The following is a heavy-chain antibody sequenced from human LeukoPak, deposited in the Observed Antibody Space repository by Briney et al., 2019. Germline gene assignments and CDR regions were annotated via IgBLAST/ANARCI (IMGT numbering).Heavy chain of an antibody. V-gene: IGHV3-23*01. CDR1: GFTFSSYA. CDR2: ISGSGGST. Sequence: GGSLRLSCAASGFTFSSYAMSWVRQAPGKGLEWVSAISGSGGSTYYADSVKGRFTISRDNSKNTLYLQMNSLRAEDTAVYYCAKSGYCCSTSCRPFDYWGQGTLVTVSS. J-gene: IGHJ4*02. CDR3: AKSGYCCSTSCRPFDY. D-gene: IGHD2-2*03.